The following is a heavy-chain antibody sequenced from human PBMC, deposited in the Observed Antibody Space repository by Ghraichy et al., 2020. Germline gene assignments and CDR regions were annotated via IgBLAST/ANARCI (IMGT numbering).Heavy chain of an antibody. CDR3: ARSRYCSGGSCRGAFDI. V-gene: IGHV1-2*02. J-gene: IGHJ3*02. Sequence: SVKVSCKASGYTFTGYYMHWVRQAPGQGLEWMGWINPNSGDTNYAQKFQGRVTMTRDTSISTAYMELSRLRSDDTAVYYCARSRYCSGGSCRGAFDIWGQGTMVTVSS. D-gene: IGHD2-15*01. CDR1: GYTFTGYY. CDR2: INPNSGDT.